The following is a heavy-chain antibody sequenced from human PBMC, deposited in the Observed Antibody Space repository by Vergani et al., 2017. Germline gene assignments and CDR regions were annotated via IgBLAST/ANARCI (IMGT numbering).Heavy chain of an antibody. Sequence: QVQLVESGGGVVQPGRSLRLSCAASGFTFSSYGMHWVRQAPGKGLEWVAVIWYDGSNKYYADSVKGRFTITRDNSNNTLYLQMNSLRAEDKAVYYCAGEGYYSSRYNWLDPWGQGTLVTVSS. CDR1: GFTFSSYG. V-gene: IGHV3-33*01. CDR3: AGEGYYSSRYNWLDP. CDR2: IWYDGSNK. J-gene: IGHJ5*02. D-gene: IGHD6-13*01.